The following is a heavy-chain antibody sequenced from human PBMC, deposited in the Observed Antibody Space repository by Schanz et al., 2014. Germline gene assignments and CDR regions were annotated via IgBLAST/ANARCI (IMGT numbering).Heavy chain of an antibody. CDR1: GFTFSSYG. D-gene: IGHD3-10*01. Sequence: QVQLVESGGGVVQPGRSLRLSCAASGFTFSSYGMHWVRQAPGKGLEWVSGFDAHDGRAYYADSAKGRFTISRDNSKSTLYVEMSSLRAEDTAVYYCAKQHIVRGVIYLNWFDSWGQGTLVTVSS. CDR2: FDAHDGRA. V-gene: IGHV3-NL1*01. J-gene: IGHJ5*01. CDR3: AKQHIVRGVIYLNWFDS.